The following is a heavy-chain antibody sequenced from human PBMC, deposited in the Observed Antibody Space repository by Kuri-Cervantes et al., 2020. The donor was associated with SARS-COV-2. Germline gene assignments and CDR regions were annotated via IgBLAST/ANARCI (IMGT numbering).Heavy chain of an antibody. V-gene: IGHV3-23*01. CDR3: AKADWANYYFYGMDV. Sequence: GESLKSSRAASGFAFSSFAMSWVRQAPGKGLEWVAALSGSGGSTYYADSVKGRFDISRDNSKNTLYLQMNSLRTEDTAVYYCAKADWANYYFYGMDVWGQGTTVTVSS. J-gene: IGHJ6*02. D-gene: IGHD3-9*01. CDR2: LSGSGGST. CDR1: GFAFSSFA.